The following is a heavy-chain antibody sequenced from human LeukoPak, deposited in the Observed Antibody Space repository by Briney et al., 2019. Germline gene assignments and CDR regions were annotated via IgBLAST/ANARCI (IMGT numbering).Heavy chain of an antibody. D-gene: IGHD3-16*01. V-gene: IGHV4-39*01. CDR2: IYYSGST. Sequence: KSSETLSLTCTVSGGSISSSSYYWGWIRQPPGKGLEWIGSIYYSGSTYYNPSLKSRVTISVDTSKNQFSLKLSSVTAADTAVYYCSTLFLQSYYFDYWGQGTLVTVSS. CDR3: STLFLQSYYFDY. J-gene: IGHJ4*02. CDR1: GGSISSSSYY.